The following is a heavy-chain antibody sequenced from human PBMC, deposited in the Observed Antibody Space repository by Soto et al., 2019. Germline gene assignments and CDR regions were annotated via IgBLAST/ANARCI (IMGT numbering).Heavy chain of an antibody. J-gene: IGHJ2*01. Sequence: QVQLVESGGGVVRPGWSLRLSCAASGFTFSTYAMHWVRQAPGKGLEWVAVTSYDGSNKNYAGSVKGRFTISRDNSKNTLYLQMNSLRVEDTAVYYCAREWGGSFVWYFDLWGRGTLVTVSS. CDR1: GFTFSTYA. V-gene: IGHV3-30-3*01. CDR3: AREWGGSFVWYFDL. CDR2: TSYDGSNK. D-gene: IGHD1-26*01.